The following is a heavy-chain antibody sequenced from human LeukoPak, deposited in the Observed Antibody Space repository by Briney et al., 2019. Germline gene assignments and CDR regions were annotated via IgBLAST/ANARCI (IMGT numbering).Heavy chain of an antibody. V-gene: IGHV5-51*01. J-gene: IGHJ5*01. CDR3: ARQYYDVLTGPNWFDS. D-gene: IGHD3-9*01. CDR1: GYSFTSNW. Sequence: GESLKISCKGSGYSFTSNWIAWVRQMPGKGLEWMGIIYPYDSDTRYSPPFQGQVTMSADKSISTVYLQWSSLKASDTATYYCARQYYDVLTGPNWFDSWGQGTLVTVSS. CDR2: IYPYDSDT.